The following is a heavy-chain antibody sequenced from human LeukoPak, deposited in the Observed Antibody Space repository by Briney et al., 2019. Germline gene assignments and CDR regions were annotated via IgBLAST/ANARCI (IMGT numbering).Heavy chain of an antibody. CDR3: ASRNSYGGEDY. CDR1: GGTFSSYA. Sequence: SVKVSCKASGGTFSSYAISWVRQAPGQGLEWMGRIIPIFGTANYAQKFQGRVTIATDESTSTAYMELSSLRSEDTAVCYCASRNSYGGEDYWGQGTLVTVSS. CDR2: IIPIFGTA. V-gene: IGHV1-69*05. J-gene: IGHJ4*02. D-gene: IGHD5-18*01.